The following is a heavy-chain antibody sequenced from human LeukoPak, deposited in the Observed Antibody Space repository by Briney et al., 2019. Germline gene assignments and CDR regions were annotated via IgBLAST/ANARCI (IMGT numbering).Heavy chain of an antibody. CDR2: ISGDGNI. V-gene: IGHV3-23*01. CDR1: GGTFSSYA. Sequence: ASVKVSCKASGGTFSSYAISWVRQAPGKGLEWVSAISGDGNIYYADSVKGRFTISKDNSKNTLYLQMNNLRAEDTAVYYCAKRTVTFDYWGQGTLVTVSS. J-gene: IGHJ4*02. D-gene: IGHD4-11*01. CDR3: AKRTVTFDY.